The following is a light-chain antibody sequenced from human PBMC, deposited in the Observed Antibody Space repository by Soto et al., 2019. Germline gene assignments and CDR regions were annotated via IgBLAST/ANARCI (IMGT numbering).Light chain of an antibody. CDR3: TSYSTWTIPYV. Sequence: QSVLTQPASVSGSPGQSITISCIGTSSDVGDYNYVSWYQRQPGKPPQLIIFDVSTRPSGVSDRFSGSKSGNTASLTISGLQADDEADYFCTSYSTWTIPYVFGSGSKVTVL. J-gene: IGLJ1*01. CDR2: DVS. CDR1: SSDVGDYNY. V-gene: IGLV2-14*03.